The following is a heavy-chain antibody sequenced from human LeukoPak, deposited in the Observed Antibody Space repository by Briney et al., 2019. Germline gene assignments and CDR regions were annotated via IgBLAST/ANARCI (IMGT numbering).Heavy chain of an antibody. CDR1: GYTFTSYG. J-gene: IGHJ6*03. D-gene: IGHD1-26*01. CDR2: ISAYNGNR. CDR3: ARRGTYGLEDYMDV. Sequence: ASVKVSCKASGYTFTSYGISWVRQAPGQGLEWMGWISAYNGNRNYAQKLQGRVAMTTDTSTSTAYMELRSLRSDDTAVYYCARRGTYGLEDYMDVWGKGTTVTISS. V-gene: IGHV1-18*01.